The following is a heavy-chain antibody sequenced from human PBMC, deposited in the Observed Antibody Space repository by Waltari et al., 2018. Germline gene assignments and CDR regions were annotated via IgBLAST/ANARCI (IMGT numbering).Heavy chain of an antibody. Sequence: QVQLQQWGAGLLKPSETLSLTCAVYGGSFSGYYWSWIRQPPGQGLEGIGEINHSGSTNYNPSLKSRVTISVDTSKNQFSLKLSSVTAADTAVYYCARGHSAIVATSSGLGRSWYFDLWGRGTLVTVSS. J-gene: IGHJ2*01. V-gene: IGHV4-34*01. CDR2: INHSGST. CDR1: GGSFSGYY. CDR3: ARGHSAIVATSSGLGRSWYFDL. D-gene: IGHD5-12*01.